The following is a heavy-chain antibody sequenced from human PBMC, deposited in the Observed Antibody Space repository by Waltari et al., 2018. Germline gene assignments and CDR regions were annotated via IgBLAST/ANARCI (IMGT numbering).Heavy chain of an antibody. Sequence: QVQLQQWGAALFEPSETLSLTWVSCGGSFSGFNWYWMRRPPRTGRHWIGGMDCSEPNKYNPNLRSEVPRSVDTSKNQFSLKLSSVTAADTAVYYGAGGGHITMVRGAPLSYWGQGTLVTVSS. CDR1: GGSFSGFN. V-gene: IGHV4-34*01. J-gene: IGHJ4*01. CDR2: MDCSEPN. D-gene: IGHD3-10*01. CDR3: AGGGHITMVRGAPLSY.